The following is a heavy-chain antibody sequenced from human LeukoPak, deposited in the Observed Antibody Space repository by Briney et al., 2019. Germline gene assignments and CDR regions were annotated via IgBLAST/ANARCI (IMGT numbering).Heavy chain of an antibody. CDR2: INPDGRST. D-gene: IGHD3-10*01. Sequence: GGSLRLSCAASGFTFSNYWMHWVRQVPGKGLEWVSFINPDGRSTNYADSVKGRFTMSRDNAKNTLYLQMNSLRVEDTAVYYCAKDMHYGSADYWGQGTLDTVSS. V-gene: IGHV3-74*01. CDR3: AKDMHYGSADY. CDR1: GFTFSNYW. J-gene: IGHJ4*02.